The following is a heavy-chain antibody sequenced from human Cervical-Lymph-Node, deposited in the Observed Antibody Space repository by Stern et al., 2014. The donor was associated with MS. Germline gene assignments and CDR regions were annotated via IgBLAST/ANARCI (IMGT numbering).Heavy chain of an antibody. CDR1: GGTFSSYA. CDR3: ATSAGELTPEAV. V-gene: IGHV1-69*01. Sequence: VQLVESGAEVKKPGSSMRVSCKASGGTFSSYASSWVRQAPGQGLEWMGGIIPMFGTANYAQKFQGRVTITAAASTSTAYMEVSSLRSDDTAVYYCATSAGELTPEAVWGQGTPVTVFS. D-gene: IGHD1-26*01. CDR2: IIPMFGTA. J-gene: IGHJ6*02.